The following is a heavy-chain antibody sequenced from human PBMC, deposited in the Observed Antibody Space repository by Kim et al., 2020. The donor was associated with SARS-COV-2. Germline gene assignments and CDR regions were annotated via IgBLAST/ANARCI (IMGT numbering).Heavy chain of an antibody. Sequence: AVSVKSRITINPDTSKNQFSLQLNSVTPEDTAVYYCAREMEVGATTSFDYWGQGTLVTVSS. V-gene: IGHV6-1*01. D-gene: IGHD1-26*01. J-gene: IGHJ4*02. CDR3: AREMEVGATTSFDY.